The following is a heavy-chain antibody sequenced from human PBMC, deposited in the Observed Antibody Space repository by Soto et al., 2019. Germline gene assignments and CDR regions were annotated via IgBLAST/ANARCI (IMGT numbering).Heavy chain of an antibody. CDR2: ILYDGSDK. D-gene: IGHD3-16*01. Sequence: GGSLRLSCAASGVTFGNYGMHWVRQPQGKGLEWMSCILYDGSDKYYTDSVQGRFTISRDGSKNTLYLQMDSLRPEDTAVYYCAKWGEVSHNPGGNYYYGMDVWGQGTPVTVSS. V-gene: IGHV3-30*18. J-gene: IGHJ6*02. CDR1: GVTFGNYG. CDR3: AKWGEVSHNPGGNYYYGMDV.